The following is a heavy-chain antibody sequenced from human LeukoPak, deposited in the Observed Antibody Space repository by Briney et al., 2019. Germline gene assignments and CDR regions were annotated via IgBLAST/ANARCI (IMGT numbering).Heavy chain of an antibody. CDR3: ARWMVRGVIGFDY. V-gene: IGHV1-69*06. J-gene: IGHJ4*02. CDR2: IIPIFGTA. Sequence: GASVKVSCKASGGTFSSYAISWVRQAPGQGLEWMGGIIPIFGTANYAQKFQGRVTITADKSTSTVYMELSSLRSEDTAVYYCARWMVRGVIGFDYWGQGTLVTVSS. CDR1: GGTFSSYA. D-gene: IGHD3-10*01.